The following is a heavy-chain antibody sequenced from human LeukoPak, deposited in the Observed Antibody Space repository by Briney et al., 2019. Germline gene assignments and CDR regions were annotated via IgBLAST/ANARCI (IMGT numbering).Heavy chain of an antibody. CDR3: ARDLFSSGSFYGF. V-gene: IGHV3-23*01. D-gene: IGHD3-10*01. CDR2: ISGSGGST. J-gene: IGHJ4*02. CDR1: GFTFSSYT. Sequence: GGSLRLSCAASGFTFSSYTMSWVRQAPGKGLEWVSAISGSGGSTYYADSVKGRFTISRDNSKNTLYRQINTRKAENTAVYYCARDLFSSGSFYGFWGQGTLVTVSS.